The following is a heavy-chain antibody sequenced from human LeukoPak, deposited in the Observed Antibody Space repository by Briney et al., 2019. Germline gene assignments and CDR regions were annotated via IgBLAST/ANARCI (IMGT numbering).Heavy chain of an antibody. Sequence: ASVKVSCKASGYTFTSYDINWVRQATGQGLEWMGWMNPNSGNTGYAQKFQGRVTITRNTSISTAYMELSSLRSEDTAVYYCARATIPATDYYYYYMDVWGKGTTVTVSS. D-gene: IGHD2-2*01. CDR3: ARATIPATDYYYYYMDV. V-gene: IGHV1-8*03. CDR1: GYTFTSYD. CDR2: MNPNSGNT. J-gene: IGHJ6*03.